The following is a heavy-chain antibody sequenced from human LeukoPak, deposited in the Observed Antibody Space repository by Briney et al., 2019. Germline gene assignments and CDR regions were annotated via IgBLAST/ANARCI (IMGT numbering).Heavy chain of an antibody. CDR1: GFTFSSYA. J-gene: IGHJ4*02. V-gene: IGHV3-23*01. Sequence: GGSLRLSCAASGFTFSSYAMNWVRQAPGKGLEWVSAISVCGGSTYYADSVKGRFTISRDNPKNTLYLQMNSLRAEDTAVYYCAKFGPQLPKYFDYWGQGTLVTVSS. CDR3: AKFGPQLPKYFDY. CDR2: ISVCGGST. D-gene: IGHD2-2*01.